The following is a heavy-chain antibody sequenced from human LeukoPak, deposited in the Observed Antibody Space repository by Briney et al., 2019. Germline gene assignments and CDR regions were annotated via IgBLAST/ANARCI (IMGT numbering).Heavy chain of an antibody. Sequence: GASVKVSCKASGYTFTGYYMHWVRQAPGQGLEWMGWINPNSGGANYAQKFQGRVTMTRDTSISTAYMELSRLRSDDAAVYYCARDPTRFLEWPNGSYWGQGTLVTVSS. V-gene: IGHV1-2*02. D-gene: IGHD3-3*01. CDR2: INPNSGGA. CDR1: GYTFTGYY. J-gene: IGHJ4*02. CDR3: ARDPTRFLEWPNGSY.